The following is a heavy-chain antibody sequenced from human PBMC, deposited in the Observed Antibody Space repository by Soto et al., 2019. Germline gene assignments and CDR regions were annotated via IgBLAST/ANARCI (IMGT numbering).Heavy chain of an antibody. J-gene: IGHJ6*02. CDR1: GGSISSSSYY. V-gene: IGHV4-39*01. D-gene: IGHD7-27*01. CDR3: ASQALGKNYYYGMDV. CDR2: IYYSGST. Sequence: QLQLQESGPGLVKPSETLSLTCTVSGGSISSSSYYWGWIRQPPGKGLEWIGSIYYSGSTYYNPSLKRRVTISVDTSKNQFSLKLSSVTAADTAVYYCASQALGKNYYYGMDVWGQGTTVTVSS.